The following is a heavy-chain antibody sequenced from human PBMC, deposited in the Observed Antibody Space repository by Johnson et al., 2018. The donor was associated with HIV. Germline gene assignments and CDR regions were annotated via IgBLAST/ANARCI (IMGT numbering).Heavy chain of an antibody. V-gene: IGHV3-23*04. CDR2: ISGSGGST. J-gene: IGHJ3*02. CDR3: AKDIYGYDAFDI. CDR1: GFTFRSTG. Sequence: EQLVESGGGVVQPGGSLRLSCAASGFTFRSTGMHWVRQAPGKGLEWVSTISGSGGSTYHAASVKGRFTISRDNSNNTLYMQMKSLKAEDTAVYYCAKDIYGYDAFDIWGQGTMVTVSS. D-gene: IGHD5-24*01.